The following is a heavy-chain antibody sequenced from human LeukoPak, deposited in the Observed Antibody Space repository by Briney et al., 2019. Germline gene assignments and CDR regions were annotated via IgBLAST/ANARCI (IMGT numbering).Heavy chain of an antibody. CDR3: GRGAGNYYFDY. J-gene: IGHJ4*02. Sequence: GGSLRLPCTASGLPFNSYGMHWVRQAPGKGPEWVAVISYDGSNKYYADSVKGRFTISKDNSKNTLYLQMNSLRAEDTAVYYCGRGAGNYYFDYWGQGTLVTVSS. V-gene: IGHV3-30*03. CDR1: GLPFNSYG. CDR2: ISYDGSNK. D-gene: IGHD4-23*01.